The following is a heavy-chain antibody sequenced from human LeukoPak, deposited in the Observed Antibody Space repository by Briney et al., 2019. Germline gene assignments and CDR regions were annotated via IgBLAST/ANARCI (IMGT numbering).Heavy chain of an antibody. Sequence: ASVKVSCKASGYTFTTYDINWVRQATGQGLEWMGWMNPNSGYTGYAQKFQGRVTITRDTSISTAYMELSSLRSEDTAVYYRARVAGSIDYWGQGTLVTVSS. J-gene: IGHJ4*02. CDR1: GYTFTTYD. V-gene: IGHV1-8*03. CDR2: MNPNSGYT. D-gene: IGHD6-19*01. CDR3: ARVAGSIDY.